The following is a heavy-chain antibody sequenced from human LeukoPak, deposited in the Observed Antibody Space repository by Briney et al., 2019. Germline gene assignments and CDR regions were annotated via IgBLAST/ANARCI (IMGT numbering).Heavy chain of an antibody. D-gene: IGHD6-13*01. CDR3: ARRGYSSSWYYYYYYMDV. CDR1: GGSISGYY. CDR2: IYYSGIT. J-gene: IGHJ6*03. V-gene: IGHV4-59*12. Sequence: SETLSLTCTVSGGSISGYYWSWIRQPPGKGREYLGYIYYSGITNYKPSLKSRITISVDTSKNQFSLKLSSVTAADTAVYYCARRGYSSSWYYYYYYMDVWGKGTTVTISS.